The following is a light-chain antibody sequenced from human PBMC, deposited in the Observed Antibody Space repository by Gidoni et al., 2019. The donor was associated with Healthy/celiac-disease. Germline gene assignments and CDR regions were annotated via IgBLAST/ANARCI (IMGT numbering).Light chain of an antibody. V-gene: IGKV2-28*01. Sequence: DIVMTQSPLPLPVTPGEPASISCRSSQSLLHSNGYNYLDWYLQKPGQSPQLLIYLGSSRASGVPDRFSGIGSGTVFTLKISRVEAEDVGVYYCMQALQTPRTFGQXTKVEIK. CDR3: MQALQTPRT. CDR2: LGS. J-gene: IGKJ1*01. CDR1: QSLLHSNGYNY.